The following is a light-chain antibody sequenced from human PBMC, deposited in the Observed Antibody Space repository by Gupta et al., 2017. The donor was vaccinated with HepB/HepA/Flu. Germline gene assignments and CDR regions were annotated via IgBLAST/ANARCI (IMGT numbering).Light chain of an antibody. CDR2: DVS. CDR1: SRDVGGYNY. Sequence: QSALTHPASVSGSPGHSITLSCTGTSRDVGGYNYVSWYQQHPGKAPKLMIYDVSNRPSGVSNRFSGSKSGNTASLTISGLQAEDEADYYCSSYTSSSTLVFGGGTKLTVL. CDR3: SSYTSSSTLV. J-gene: IGLJ2*01. V-gene: IGLV2-14*03.